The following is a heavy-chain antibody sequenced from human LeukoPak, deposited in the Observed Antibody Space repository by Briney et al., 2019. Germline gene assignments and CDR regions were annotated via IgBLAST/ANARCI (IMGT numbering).Heavy chain of an antibody. J-gene: IGHJ6*03. CDR3: AREGLVATYYYYYYMDV. D-gene: IGHD5-12*01. CDR2: IYTSGST. Sequence: SETLSLTCTVSGGSISSYYWSWIRQPAGKGLEWIGRIYTSGSTNYNPSLKSRVTMSVDTSKNQFSLKLSSVTAADTAVYYCAREGLVATYYYYYYMDVRGKGTTVTVSS. CDR1: GGSISSYY. V-gene: IGHV4-4*07.